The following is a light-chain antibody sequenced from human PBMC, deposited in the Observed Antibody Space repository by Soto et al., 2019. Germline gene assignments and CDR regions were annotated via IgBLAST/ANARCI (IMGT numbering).Light chain of an antibody. CDR2: GNS. V-gene: IGLV1-40*01. CDR1: SSNIGAGYD. Sequence: QSVLTQPPSVSRAPGQRVTISCTGSSSNIGAGYDVLWYQQLPGTVPKLLIFGNSNRPSGVPDRFSGSKSGTSASLAITGLQAEEEADYYCQSYDSSLSAYVFGTGTKVTVL. CDR3: QSYDSSLSAYV. J-gene: IGLJ1*01.